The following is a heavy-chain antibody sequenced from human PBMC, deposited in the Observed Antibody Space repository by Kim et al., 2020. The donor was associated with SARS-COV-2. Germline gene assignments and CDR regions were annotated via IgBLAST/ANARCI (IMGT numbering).Heavy chain of an antibody. CDR3: AKGSRGGAYYNYFDS. Sequence: ADSVKGHFTISRDNARNTLYLHTNSLRADDTGVFYCAKGSRGGAYYNYFDSWGQGTLVTVSS. D-gene: IGHD2-21*02. V-gene: IGHV3-11*05. J-gene: IGHJ4*02.